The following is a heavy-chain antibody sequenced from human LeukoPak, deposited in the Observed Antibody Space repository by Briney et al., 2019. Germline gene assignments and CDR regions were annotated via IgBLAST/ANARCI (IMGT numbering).Heavy chain of an antibody. J-gene: IGHJ5*02. D-gene: IGHD1-26*01. CDR3: ARDNGVGATTVWFDP. CDR2: IDPKSGDT. V-gene: IGHV1-2*06. CDR1: GYTFTGHY. Sequence: GASVKVSCKASGYTFTGHYMHWVRQAPGQGLEWMGRIDPKSGDTNYAQKFQGRVTLTRDTSISTAYMELKRLRSDDTAVYYCARDNGVGATTVWFDPWGQGSLVTVSS.